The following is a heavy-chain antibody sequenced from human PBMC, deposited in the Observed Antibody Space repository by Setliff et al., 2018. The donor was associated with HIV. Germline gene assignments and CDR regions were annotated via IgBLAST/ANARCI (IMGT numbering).Heavy chain of an antibody. D-gene: IGHD5-12*01. J-gene: IGHJ4*02. V-gene: IGHV4-4*09. CDR2: ISSSGSI. CDR1: GDSISNDY. Sequence: SETLSLTCSVSGDSISNDYWNWIRQPPGKGLEWIGYISSSGSINYNPSLKSRVTISVDTSKNQFSLKFTSVTAADTAFYFCARMAGDSGYPFDNWGQGTLVTVSS. CDR3: ARMAGDSGYPFDN.